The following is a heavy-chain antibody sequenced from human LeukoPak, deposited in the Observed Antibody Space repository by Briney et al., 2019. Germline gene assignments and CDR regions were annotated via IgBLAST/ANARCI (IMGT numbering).Heavy chain of an antibody. CDR1: AFTLSNYS. Sequence: GSLRLSCAASAFTLSNYSMAWVRQAPGKGLEWISYISSSSRTIYYADSVKGRFTISRDNAKNSLSVQMTTLRAEDTAVYYCARRTPERAFDIWGQGTMVTVSS. V-gene: IGHV3-48*01. J-gene: IGHJ3*02. CDR3: ARRTPERAFDI. CDR2: ISSSSRTI. D-gene: IGHD4-23*01.